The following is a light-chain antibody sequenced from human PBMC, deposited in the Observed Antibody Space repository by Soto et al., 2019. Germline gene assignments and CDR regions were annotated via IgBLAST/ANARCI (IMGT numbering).Light chain of an antibody. CDR2: DAS. J-gene: IGKJ4*02. Sequence: DIQMTQSPSTLSASVGDRVTITCRASQSISSWLAWYQQKPGKAPKLLIYDASSLESGVPSRFSCSGSGTEFTLAVSNLQPDYFATDDRQQNNSYSGLTFGGGTKVAIK. CDR3: QQNNSYSGLT. V-gene: IGKV1-5*01. CDR1: QSISSW.